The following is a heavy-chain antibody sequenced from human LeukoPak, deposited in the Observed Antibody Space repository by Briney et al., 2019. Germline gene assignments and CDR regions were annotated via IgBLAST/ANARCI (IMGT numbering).Heavy chain of an antibody. Sequence: SETLSLTCTVSGGSISSGDYYWSWIRQPPGTGLEWIGYIYHSGSTYYNPSLKSRVTISVDRSKNQFSLKLSSVTAADTAVYYCARARNYYDSSGYSLNWFDPWGQGTLVTVSS. V-gene: IGHV4-30-2*01. D-gene: IGHD3-22*01. CDR3: ARARNYYDSSGYSLNWFDP. CDR2: IYHSGST. CDR1: GGSISSGDYY. J-gene: IGHJ5*02.